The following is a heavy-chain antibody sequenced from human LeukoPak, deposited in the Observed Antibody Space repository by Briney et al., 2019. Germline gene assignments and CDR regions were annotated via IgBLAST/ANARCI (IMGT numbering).Heavy chain of an antibody. Sequence: SVKVSCKASGYTFTSYGISWVRQAPGQGLEWMGRIIPILGIANYAQKFQGRVTITADKSTSTAYMELSSLRSEDTAVYYCARSGDSSGYYFRPFDYWGQGTLVTVSS. CDR2: IIPILGIA. D-gene: IGHD3-22*01. CDR3: ARSGDSSGYYFRPFDY. CDR1: GYTFTSYG. J-gene: IGHJ4*02. V-gene: IGHV1-69*04.